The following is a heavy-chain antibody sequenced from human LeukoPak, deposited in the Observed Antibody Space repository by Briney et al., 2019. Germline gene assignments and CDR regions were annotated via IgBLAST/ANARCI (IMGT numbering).Heavy chain of an antibody. CDR1: GFTFSSYG. CDR2: IRYDRSNK. CDR3: AKVVTGYCSSTSCPFDS. J-gene: IGHJ4*02. D-gene: IGHD2-2*01. Sequence: GGSLRLSCAASGFTFSSYGMDWVRQAPGKGLGWVAYIRYDRSNKNYADSVKGRFTISRDNSKNTLYLQMSSLRAEDTAVYYCAKVVTGYCSSTSCPFDSWGQGTLVTVSS. V-gene: IGHV3-30*02.